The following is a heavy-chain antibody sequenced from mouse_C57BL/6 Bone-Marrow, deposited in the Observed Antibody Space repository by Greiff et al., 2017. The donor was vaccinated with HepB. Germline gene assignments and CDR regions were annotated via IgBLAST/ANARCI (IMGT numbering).Heavy chain of an antibody. V-gene: IGHV14-3*01. D-gene: IGHD1-1*01. CDR1: GFNIKNTY. J-gene: IGHJ2*01. Sequence: EVKLQESVAELVRPGASVKLSCTASGFNIKNTYMHWVKQRPEQGLEWIGRIDPANGNTKYAPKFQGKATITADTSSNTAYLQLSSLTSEDTAIYYCALYYYGSSYRFDYWGQGTTLTVSS. CDR3: ALYYYGSSYRFDY. CDR2: IDPANGNT.